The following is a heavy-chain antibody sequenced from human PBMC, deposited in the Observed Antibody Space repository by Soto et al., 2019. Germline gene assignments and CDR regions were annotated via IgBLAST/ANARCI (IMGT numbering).Heavy chain of an antibody. D-gene: IGHD3-22*01. V-gene: IGHV4-30-2*01. CDR2: YFQGGDA. J-gene: IGHJ3*02. Sequence: QLQLQESDSGLVRPAQTLSLTCAVSGASVSSGSYSWSWIRQPPGKGLEWIGFYFQGGDAYYNPSLESRVTISVDRSKNQFSLKLRSVTAADTAVYYCARLDCQSSGSYAFDIWGQGTTVTVSS. CDR3: ARLDCQSSGSYAFDI. CDR1: GASVSSGSYS.